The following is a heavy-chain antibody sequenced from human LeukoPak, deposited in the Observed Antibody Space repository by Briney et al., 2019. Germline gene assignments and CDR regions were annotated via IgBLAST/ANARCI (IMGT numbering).Heavy chain of an antibody. Sequence: GGSLRLSCAASGFTFSSYSMNWVRQAPGKGLEWVSAISGSGGSTYYADSVKGRFTISRDNSKNTLYLQMNSLRAEDTAVYYCAKGRPRGWYWFFDYWGQGTLVTVSS. CDR3: AKGRPRGWYWFFDY. CDR2: ISGSGGST. CDR1: GFTFSSYS. V-gene: IGHV3-23*01. J-gene: IGHJ4*02. D-gene: IGHD6-19*01.